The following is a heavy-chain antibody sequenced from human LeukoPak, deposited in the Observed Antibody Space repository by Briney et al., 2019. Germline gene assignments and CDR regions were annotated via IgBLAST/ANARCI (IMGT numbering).Heavy chain of an antibody. CDR1: GYTFTGYY. V-gene: IGHV1-2*02. D-gene: IGHD5-18*01. J-gene: IGHJ5*02. CDR3: ARHSYAPNWFDP. CDR2: INPNSGGT. Sequence: ASVKVSCKGSGYTFTGYYLHWVRQAPGQGLEWMGWINPNSGGTNYAQKFQGRVTMTRNTSISTVYMELSSLRSEDTAVYYCARHSYAPNWFDPWGQGTLVTVSS.